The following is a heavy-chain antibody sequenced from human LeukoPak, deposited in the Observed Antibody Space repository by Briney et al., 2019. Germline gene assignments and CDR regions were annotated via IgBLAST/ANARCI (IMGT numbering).Heavy chain of an antibody. V-gene: IGHV3-66*01. CDR1: GFTVSSNY. CDR2: IYSGGST. J-gene: IGHJ4*02. CDR3: AMQVAVAGTPPYDY. D-gene: IGHD6-19*01. Sequence: GGSLRLSCAASGFTVSSNYMSWVRQAPGKGLGWVSVIYSGGSTYYADSVKGRFTISRDNSKNTLYLQMNSLRAEDTAVYYCAMQVAVAGTPPYDYWGQGTLVTVSS.